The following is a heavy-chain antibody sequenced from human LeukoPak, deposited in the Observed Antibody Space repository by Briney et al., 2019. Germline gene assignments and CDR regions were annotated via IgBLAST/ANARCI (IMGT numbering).Heavy chain of an antibody. V-gene: IGHV3-30*14. Sequence: GGSLRLSCATSGFTFSSYTMHWVRQAPGKGLEWVALTSSDGNKYFADSVQGRFTISRDNSRNTLYLQLDNLRTDDTALYYCARERGIRALYFDNWGQGTLVTVSS. J-gene: IGHJ4*02. CDR3: ARERGIRALYFDN. CDR2: TSSDGNK. CDR1: GFTFSSYT. D-gene: IGHD3-16*01.